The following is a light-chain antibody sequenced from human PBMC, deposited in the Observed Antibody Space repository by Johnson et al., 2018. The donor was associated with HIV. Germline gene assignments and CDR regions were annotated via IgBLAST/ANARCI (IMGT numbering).Light chain of an antibody. CDR2: EDN. CDR1: SSNIGNNY. CDR3: GIWDASLSPLYV. Sequence: QAVLTQPPSVSAAPGQKVTISCSGSSSNIGNNYVSWYQQLPGTAPKLLIYEDNKRPSGIPDRFSGSKSGATATLGITGLQPGDEADYYCGIWDASLSPLYVFGTGTTITVL. J-gene: IGLJ1*01. V-gene: IGLV1-51*02.